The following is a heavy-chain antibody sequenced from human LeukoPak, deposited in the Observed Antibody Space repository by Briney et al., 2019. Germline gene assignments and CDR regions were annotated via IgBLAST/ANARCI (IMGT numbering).Heavy chain of an antibody. CDR2: IAGSGHTT. D-gene: IGHD5-18*01. Sequence: ETLSLTCAVYGGSFSGYYWSWIRQPPGKGLEWVSSIAGSGHTTYYADSSKGRFTVSRDNSENTLYLQMNSLRAEDTALYYCAKGGFSYTFDYWGQGTLVTVSS. J-gene: IGHJ4*02. CDR3: AKGGFSYTFDY. V-gene: IGHV3-23*01. CDR1: GGSFSGYY.